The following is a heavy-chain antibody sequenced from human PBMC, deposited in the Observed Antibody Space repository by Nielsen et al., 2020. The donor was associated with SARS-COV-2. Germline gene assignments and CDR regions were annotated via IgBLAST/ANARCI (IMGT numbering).Heavy chain of an antibody. D-gene: IGHD5-24*01. CDR2: ISGSGGST. CDR1: GFTFSSYA. V-gene: IGHV3-23*01. CDR3: AKDWWDGWLHPKESGFDP. Sequence: GESLKISCAASGFTFSSYAMSWVRQAPGKGLEWVSAISGSGGSTYYADSVKGRFTISRDNSKNTLYLQMNSLRAEDTAVYYCAKDWWDGWLHPKESGFDPWGQGTLVTVSS. J-gene: IGHJ5*02.